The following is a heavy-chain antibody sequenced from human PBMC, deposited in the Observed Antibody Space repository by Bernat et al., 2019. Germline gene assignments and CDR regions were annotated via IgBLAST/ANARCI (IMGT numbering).Heavy chain of an antibody. CDR2: IYSGST. CDR3: TRALRSNSYGDDC. D-gene: IGHD6-6*01. V-gene: IGHV4-59*01. CDR1: GGSISGYY. Sequence: QVQLQESGPGLVKPSETLSLTCTVSGGSISGYYWNWIRQPPGKGLEWIGYIYSGSTDYNPSLNSRVTLSVDTSKNQFYLKMMTVTAADTAVYYCTRALRSNSYGDDCWGQGTLVTVSS. J-gene: IGHJ4*02.